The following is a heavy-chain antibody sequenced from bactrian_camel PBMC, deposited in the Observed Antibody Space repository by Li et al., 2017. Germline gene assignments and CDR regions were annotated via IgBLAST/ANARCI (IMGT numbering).Heavy chain of an antibody. V-gene: IGHV3S55*01. Sequence: VQLVESGGGSVQTGGSLRLSCVVSGHSRGSNCVGWYRLPPGRAPAEREGIAAIRRSGGETWYAGSVKGRFTISQDNAKNTVYLQMNSLKPEDTAMYYCTKDRSYGTRNWVQSTRGQGTQVTVS. CDR2: IRRSGGET. J-gene: IGHJ4*01. CDR1: GHSRGSNC. D-gene: IGHD3*01. CDR3: TKDRSYGTRNWVQST.